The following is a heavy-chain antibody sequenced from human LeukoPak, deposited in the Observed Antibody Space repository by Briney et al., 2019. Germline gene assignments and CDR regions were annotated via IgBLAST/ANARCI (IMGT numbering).Heavy chain of an antibody. V-gene: IGHV3-48*01. J-gene: IGHJ4*02. CDR3: AREVAVAEVDY. Sequence: GGSLRLSCAASGFTFSSYSMTWVRQAPGKGLEWVSYISSSSTIYYADSVKGRFTISRDNAKNSLYLQMNSLRAEDTAVYYCAREVAVAEVDYWGQGTLVTVSS. D-gene: IGHD6-19*01. CDR1: GFTFSSYS. CDR2: ISSSSTI.